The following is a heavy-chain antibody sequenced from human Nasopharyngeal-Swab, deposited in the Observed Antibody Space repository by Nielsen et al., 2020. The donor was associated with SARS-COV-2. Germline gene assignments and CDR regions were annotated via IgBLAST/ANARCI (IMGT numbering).Heavy chain of an antibody. CDR1: GGSISSSNW. J-gene: IGHJ6*02. CDR2: IYHSGST. V-gene: IGHV4-4*02. D-gene: IGHD4-23*01. Sequence: SETLSLTCAVSGGSISSSNWWSWVRQPPGKGLEWIGEIYHSGSTNYNPSLKSRVTISVDKSKNQFSLKLSSVTAADTAVYYCARDGGNGDYYYYGMDVWGQGTTVTVSS. CDR3: ARDGGNGDYYYYGMDV.